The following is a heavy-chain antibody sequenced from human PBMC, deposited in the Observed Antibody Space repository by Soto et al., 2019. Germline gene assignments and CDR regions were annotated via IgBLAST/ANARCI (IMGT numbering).Heavy chain of an antibody. Sequence: SETLSLTCAVYGGSFSGYYWSWIRQPPGQGLEWIGEINHSGSTNYNPSLKSRVTISVDTSKNQFSLKLSSVTAADTAVYYCARVGGPTYYDFWSGNRLGYYYYGMDVWGQGTTVTVS. CDR1: GGSFSGYY. J-gene: IGHJ6*02. CDR3: ARVGGPTYYDFWSGNRLGYYYYGMDV. V-gene: IGHV4-34*01. CDR2: INHSGST. D-gene: IGHD3-3*01.